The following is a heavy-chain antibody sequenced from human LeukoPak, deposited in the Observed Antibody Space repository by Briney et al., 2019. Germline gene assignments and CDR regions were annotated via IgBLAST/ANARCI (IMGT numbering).Heavy chain of an antibody. CDR3: ARAGGNGYYFDY. CDR1: GFTFSDYY. D-gene: IGHD4-23*01. Sequence: PGGSLRLSCAASGFTFSDYYMGWIRQAPGKGLEWVSYIGSSGHYTNYADSVKGRFTISRDNAKNSLYLQMNSLRAEDTAVYYRARAGGNGYYFDYWGQGTLVTVSS. V-gene: IGHV3-11*06. J-gene: IGHJ4*02. CDR2: IGSSGHYT.